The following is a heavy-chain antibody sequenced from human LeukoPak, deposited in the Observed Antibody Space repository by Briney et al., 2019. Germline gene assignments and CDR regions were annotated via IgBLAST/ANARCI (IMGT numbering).Heavy chain of an antibody. D-gene: IGHD3-22*01. Sequence: SVKVSCKASGGTFSSYAISWVRQAPGQGLEWMGGIIPIFGTANYAQKFQGRVTITADKSTSTAYMELSSLRSEDTAVYYCAREGYYDSSGYFLIWGQGTLVTVSS. CDR2: IIPIFGTA. V-gene: IGHV1-69*06. J-gene: IGHJ4*02. CDR3: AREGYYDSSGYFLI. CDR1: GGTFSSYA.